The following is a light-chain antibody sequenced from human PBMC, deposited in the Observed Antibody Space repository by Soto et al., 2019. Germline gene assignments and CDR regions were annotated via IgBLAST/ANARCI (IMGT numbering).Light chain of an antibody. CDR1: RSDVGSYDF. J-gene: IGLJ2*01. CDR3: SSHAGDSALI. CDR2: EAD. Sequence: QSALTQPASVSGSPGQSITISCSGSRSDVGSYDFVSWYQRIPGKAPKLIIFEADKRPSGVSSRFSGSKSGYTASLTISGLQAEDEADYFCSSHAGDSALIFGGGTKLTVL. V-gene: IGLV2-23*01.